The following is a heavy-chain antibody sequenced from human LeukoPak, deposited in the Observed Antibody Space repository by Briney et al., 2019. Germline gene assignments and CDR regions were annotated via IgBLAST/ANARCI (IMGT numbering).Heavy chain of an antibody. Sequence: SETLSLTCTVSGGSISSYYWSWIRQPPGKGLEWIGYMYYSGSTNYNPSLKSRVTISVDTSRNQFSLKLSSVTAADTAVYYCARGRPSIVGAGYYYYYYMDVWGKGTTVTVSS. CDR2: MYYSGST. V-gene: IGHV4-59*01. J-gene: IGHJ6*03. D-gene: IGHD1-26*01. CDR3: ARGRPSIVGAGYYYYYYMDV. CDR1: GGSISSYY.